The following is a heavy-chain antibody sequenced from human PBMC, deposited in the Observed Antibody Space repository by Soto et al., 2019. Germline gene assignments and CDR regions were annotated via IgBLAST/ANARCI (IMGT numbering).Heavy chain of an antibody. CDR1: GGSFSGYY. D-gene: IGHD3-10*01. CDR2: INHSGST. J-gene: IGHJ4*02. CDR3: ASSTMAHFDY. Sequence: KPSETLSLTCAVYGGSFSGYYWSWIRQPPGKGLEWIGEINHSGSTNYNPSLKSRVTISVDTSKNQFSLKLSSVTAADTAVYYCASSTMAHFDYWGQGTLVTVS. V-gene: IGHV4-34*01.